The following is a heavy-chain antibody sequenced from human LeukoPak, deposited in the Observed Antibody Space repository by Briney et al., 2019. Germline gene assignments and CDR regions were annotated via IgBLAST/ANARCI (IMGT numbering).Heavy chain of an antibody. V-gene: IGHV4-34*01. D-gene: IGHD5-18*01. Sequence: PSETLSLTCAVYGGSFSGYYWSWIRQPPGKGLEWIGEINHSGSTNYNPSLKSRVTISVDTSKNQFSLKLGSVTAAHTAVYYCARGTFGYSYGFWGQGTLVTVSS. CDR1: GGSFSGYY. CDR2: INHSGST. CDR3: ARGTFGYSYGF. J-gene: IGHJ4*02.